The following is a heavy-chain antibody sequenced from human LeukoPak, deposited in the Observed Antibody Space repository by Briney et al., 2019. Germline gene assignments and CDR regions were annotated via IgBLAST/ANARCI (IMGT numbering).Heavy chain of an antibody. D-gene: IGHD3-10*01. CDR3: AKEVGGSGSY. Sequence: GGSLRLSCAASGFTFDDYAMHWVRQAPGKGLEWVSGISWNSGSIGYADSVKGRFTISRDNSKNTLYLQMNSLRGEDTALYYCAKEVGGSGSYWGQGTLVTVSS. CDR1: GFTFDDYA. J-gene: IGHJ4*02. CDR2: ISWNSGSI. V-gene: IGHV3-9*01.